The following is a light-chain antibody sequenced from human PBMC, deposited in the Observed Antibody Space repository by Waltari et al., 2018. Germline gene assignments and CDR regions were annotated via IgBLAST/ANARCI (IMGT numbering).Light chain of an antibody. J-gene: IGKJ2*03. V-gene: IGKV1-39*01. CDR1: ANINSY. CDR2: RAS. Sequence: DIQMTQSPSSLSASIGDRVTITCRASANINSYLNWYQQKPGKAPKPRNYRASTLQPGVPSRFGGRGSGADYTFTITSLQSEDIATYYCQHGYGSPYSFGPGTKVEIK. CDR3: QHGYGSPYS.